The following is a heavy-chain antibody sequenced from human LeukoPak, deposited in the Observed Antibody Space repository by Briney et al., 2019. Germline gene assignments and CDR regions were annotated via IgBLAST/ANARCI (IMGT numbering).Heavy chain of an antibody. V-gene: IGHV3-13*04. CDR2: ICIAADT. J-gene: IGHJ4*02. D-gene: IGHD6-13*01. Sequence: PGGSLRLSCAASGFTFSSYDMHWVRHGQGKGLEWVSDICIAADTYYPGSAKGRFTISTENAKNTLHLQMNSLTAGDTTVYYCARGPVRSSWYTFDYWGQGTVVTVSS. CDR1: GFTFSSYD. CDR3: ARGPVRSSWYTFDY.